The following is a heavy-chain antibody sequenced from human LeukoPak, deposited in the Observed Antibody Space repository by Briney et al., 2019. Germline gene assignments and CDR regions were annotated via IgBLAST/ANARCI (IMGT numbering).Heavy chain of an antibody. V-gene: IGHV3-9*03. Sequence: QAGGSLRLSCAASGFTFDDYAMHWVRQAPGEGLEWVSGISWNSGSIGYADSVKGRFTISRDNAKNSLYLQMNSLRAEDMALYYCAKDSSPSGLGSYDYWGQGTLVTVSS. CDR2: ISWNSGSI. CDR3: AKDSSPSGLGSYDY. J-gene: IGHJ4*02. D-gene: IGHD1-26*01. CDR1: GFTFDDYA.